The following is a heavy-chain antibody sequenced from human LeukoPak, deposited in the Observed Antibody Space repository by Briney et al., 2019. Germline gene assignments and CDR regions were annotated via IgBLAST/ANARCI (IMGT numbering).Heavy chain of an antibody. CDR2: IYYSGST. CDR1: GGSISSYY. Sequence: SETLSLTCTVSGGSISSYYWSWIRQPPGKGLEWIGYIYYSGSTNYNPSLKSRVTISVDTSKNQFSLKLSSVTAADTAVYYCASDSYCSSTSCYPYWGQGTLVTVSS. CDR3: ASDSYCSSTSCYPY. J-gene: IGHJ1*01. V-gene: IGHV4-59*12. D-gene: IGHD2-2*01.